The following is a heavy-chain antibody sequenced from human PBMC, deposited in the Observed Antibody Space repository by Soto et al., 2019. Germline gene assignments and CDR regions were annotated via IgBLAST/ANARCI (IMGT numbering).Heavy chain of an antibody. Sequence: EVQVVESGGGLVQPGRSLRLSCAASGFSFDDYAMHWVRQAPGKGLEWVSGISWNSGNIGYADSVKGRFTISRDNANNSLDLGMDRLRAEDTALYYCSTSTVGTANGMGVWGQGTTVTVSS. CDR2: ISWNSGNI. CDR1: GFSFDDYA. J-gene: IGHJ6*02. V-gene: IGHV3-9*01. CDR3: STSTVGTANGMGV. D-gene: IGHD2-21*02.